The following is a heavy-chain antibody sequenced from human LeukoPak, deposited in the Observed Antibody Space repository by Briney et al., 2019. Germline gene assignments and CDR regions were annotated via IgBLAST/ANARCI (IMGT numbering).Heavy chain of an antibody. D-gene: IGHD3-10*01. V-gene: IGHV4-38-2*02. CDR3: ARAVLLWFGGHNWFDP. CDR1: GYSISSGYY. J-gene: IGHJ5*02. CDR2: IYYSGST. Sequence: SETLSLTCTVSGYSISSGYYWGWIRQPPGKGLEWIGSIYYSGSTYYNPSLKSRVTISVDTSKNQFSLKLSSVTAADTAVYYCARAVLLWFGGHNWFDPWGQGTLVTVSS.